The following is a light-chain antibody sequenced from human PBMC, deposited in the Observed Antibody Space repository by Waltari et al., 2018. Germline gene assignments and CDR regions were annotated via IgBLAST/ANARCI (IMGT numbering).Light chain of an antibody. Sequence: AVQLTQPPSSLSASVGDRVTIPCRASQGIRTTLDWYTQQPRKTPKLLIHDASRLESGVPLRFSGSGSGTDFTLTITSLQPEDFATYYCQHLNSVPLTFGGGTKVEIK. CDR1: QGIRTT. J-gene: IGKJ4*01. CDR2: DAS. CDR3: QHLNSVPLT. V-gene: IGKV1-13*02.